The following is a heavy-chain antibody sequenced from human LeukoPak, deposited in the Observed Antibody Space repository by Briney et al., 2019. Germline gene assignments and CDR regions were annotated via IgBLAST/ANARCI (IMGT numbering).Heavy chain of an antibody. D-gene: IGHD3-22*01. CDR1: GFTFSDYY. Sequence: GGSLRLSCAASGFTFSDYYMNWIRQAPGKGLEWVSYISNTGSAMYYADSVKGRFTISRDNAKNSLYLQMNSLRAEDKAIYYCASDSSGYFGPWGPGTLVTVSS. V-gene: IGHV3-11*01. CDR2: ISNTGSAM. CDR3: ASDSSGYFGP. J-gene: IGHJ5*02.